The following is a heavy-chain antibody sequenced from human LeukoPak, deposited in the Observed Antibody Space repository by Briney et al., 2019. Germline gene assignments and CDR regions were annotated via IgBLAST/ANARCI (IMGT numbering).Heavy chain of an antibody. CDR1: GFTFGDYA. D-gene: IGHD3-10*01. J-gene: IGHJ4*02. V-gene: IGHV3-49*04. CDR2: IRSKAYGGTT. CDR3: TRDYGSGSYLDY. Sequence: GGSLRLSCTASGFTFGDYAMSWVRQAPGKGLEWVGFIRSKAYGGTTEYAASVKGRFTISRDDSKSIAYLQMNSLKTEDTAVYYCTRDYGSGSYLDYWGQGTLVTVSS.